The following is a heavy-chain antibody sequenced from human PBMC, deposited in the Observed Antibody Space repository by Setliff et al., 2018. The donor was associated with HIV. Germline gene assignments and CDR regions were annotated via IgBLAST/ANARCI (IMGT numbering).Heavy chain of an antibody. CDR3: TRHYGSGTYCLAH. Sequence: LRLSCAGSGFIFRAYWMSWVRQAPGKGLEWVANINEGGSETNYVDSVKGRFTISRDNAENSLYLQMNSLGAEDTAVYYCTRHYGSGTYCLAHWGQGTLVTVSS. CDR2: INEGGSET. J-gene: IGHJ5*02. D-gene: IGHD3-10*01. V-gene: IGHV3-7*01. CDR1: GFIFRAYW.